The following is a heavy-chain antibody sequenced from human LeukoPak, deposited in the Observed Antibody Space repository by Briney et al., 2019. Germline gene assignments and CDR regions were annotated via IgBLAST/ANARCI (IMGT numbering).Heavy chain of an antibody. D-gene: IGHD6-19*01. Sequence: SETLSLTCTVSGDSISNYYWSWNRQPPGKGLEWIGYIHDSGSTTHNPSLKSRVTMSVDTSKKQFSLKVSSVTAADTAVYYCARENSGWYGRYFDYWGQGTLDTVSS. V-gene: IGHV4-59*01. CDR3: ARENSGWYGRYFDY. J-gene: IGHJ4*02. CDR2: IHDSGST. CDR1: GDSISNYY.